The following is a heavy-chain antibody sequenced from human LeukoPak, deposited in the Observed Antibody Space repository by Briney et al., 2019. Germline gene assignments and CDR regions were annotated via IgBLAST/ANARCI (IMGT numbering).Heavy chain of an antibody. D-gene: IGHD6-6*01. CDR1: GFTVSNDY. CDR2: IYGGGDT. Sequence: GESLRLSCAVSGFTVSNDYMSWVRQAPGKGLEWVSVIYGGGDTYYADSVRGRFTTSRDNFENTLFLQMDSLRPEDTAVYYCTRLLPSSHHFFDSWGQGTLVTVSS. J-gene: IGHJ4*02. CDR3: TRLLPSSHHFFDS. V-gene: IGHV3-53*01.